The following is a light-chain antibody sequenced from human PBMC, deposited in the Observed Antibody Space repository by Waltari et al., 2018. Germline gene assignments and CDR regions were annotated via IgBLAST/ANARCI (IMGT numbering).Light chain of an antibody. CDR2: DAS. Sequence: EVALTQSPATLYLSPGETDTPSCRASQSINTHLAWYQQKPGQAPRLVIDDASNRATGIPARFSGSGSGTNFTLTISSLEPQDFVVYYCQQRARWPATFGGGTKVEIK. CDR3: QQRARWPAT. V-gene: IGKV3-11*01. CDR1: QSINTH. J-gene: IGKJ4*01.